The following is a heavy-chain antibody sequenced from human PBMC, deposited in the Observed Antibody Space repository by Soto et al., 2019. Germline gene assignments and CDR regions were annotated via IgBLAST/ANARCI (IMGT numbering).Heavy chain of an antibody. CDR2: ISWNSGSI. CDR1: GFTFDDYA. CDR3: AKDSYYDFWSGYTDQYYFDY. Sequence: EVQLVASGGGLVQPGRSLRLSCAASGFTFDDYAMHWVRQAPGKGLEWVSGISWNSGSIGYADSVKGRFTISRDNAKNSLYLQMNSLRAEDTALYYCAKDSYYDFWSGYTDQYYFDYWGQGTLVTVSS. V-gene: IGHV3-9*01. D-gene: IGHD3-3*01. J-gene: IGHJ4*02.